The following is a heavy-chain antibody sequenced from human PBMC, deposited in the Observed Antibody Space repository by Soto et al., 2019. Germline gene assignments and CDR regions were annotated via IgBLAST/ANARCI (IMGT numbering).Heavy chain of an antibody. J-gene: IGHJ6*02. CDR2: MSGSGSSI. Sequence: EAQLLESGGGLVQPGESLTLSCVASHFAFNIDAMTWVRQAPGKGLEWVSSMSGSGSSIYYADSVKGRFTITTDKSKKSLYLQMNSRIAEDTAVYWCARDNWNGAYYGLDVWGQGTTVTVS. D-gene: IGHD1-20*01. CDR3: ARDNWNGAYYGLDV. V-gene: IGHV3-23*01. CDR1: HFAFNIDA.